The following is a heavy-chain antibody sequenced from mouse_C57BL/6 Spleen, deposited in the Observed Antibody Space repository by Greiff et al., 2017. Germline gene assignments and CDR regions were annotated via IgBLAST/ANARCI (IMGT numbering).Heavy chain of an antibody. CDR1: GYAFSSYW. CDR2: IYPGDGDT. V-gene: IGHV1-80*01. CDR3: ARRGDYDGYYVWYFDV. Sequence: VQLQQSGAELVKPGASVKISCKASGYAFSSYWMNWVKQRPGKGLEWIGQIYPGDGDTNYNGKFKGKATLTADKSSSTAYMQLSSLTSEDSAVYFCARRGDYDGYYVWYFDVWGTGTTVTVSS. D-gene: IGHD2-3*01. J-gene: IGHJ1*03.